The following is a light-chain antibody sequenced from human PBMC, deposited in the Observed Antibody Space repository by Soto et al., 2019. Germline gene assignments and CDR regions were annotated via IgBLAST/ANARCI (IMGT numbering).Light chain of an antibody. CDR1: QSVGAD. Sequence: EIVMTQSPATLSLSPGERATLSCRASQSVGADLVWYQQKPGRAPRLLIYGASSRATGIPDRFSGSGSGTDFTLTISRLEPEDFAVYYCQQYGGSPRTFGQGTKVDIK. V-gene: IGKV3-20*01. CDR3: QQYGGSPRT. CDR2: GAS. J-gene: IGKJ1*01.